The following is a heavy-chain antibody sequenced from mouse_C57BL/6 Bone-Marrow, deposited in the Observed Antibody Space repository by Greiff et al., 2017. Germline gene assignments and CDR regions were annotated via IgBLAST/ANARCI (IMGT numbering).Heavy chain of an antibody. V-gene: IGHV5-9*01. CDR3: ARDYYCSSYDYAKDY. J-gene: IGHJ4*01. Sequence: EVNVVESGGGLVKPGGSLKLSCAASGFTFSSYTMSWVRQTPEKRLEWVATISGCGGNISFPDSVKGRFTISRDNANITLYLQMRSLRSEDTALYYCARDYYCSSYDYAKDYCGQGTSVTVSS. CDR1: GFTFSSYT. D-gene: IGHD1-1*01. CDR2: ISGCGGNI.